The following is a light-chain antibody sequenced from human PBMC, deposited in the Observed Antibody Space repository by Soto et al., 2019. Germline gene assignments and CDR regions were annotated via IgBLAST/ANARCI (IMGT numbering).Light chain of an antibody. CDR2: DAS. CDR3: QQRSKWPIT. CDR1: QSFRGL. Sequence: EIVLTQSPGTLSLSPGERATLSCRASQSFRGLLAWYQQKPGQAPRLLIYDASNRAAGIPARFNGSGSGTDFTLTISSLEPEDFALYYCQQRSKWPITFGQGTRLEIK. J-gene: IGKJ5*01. V-gene: IGKV3-11*01.